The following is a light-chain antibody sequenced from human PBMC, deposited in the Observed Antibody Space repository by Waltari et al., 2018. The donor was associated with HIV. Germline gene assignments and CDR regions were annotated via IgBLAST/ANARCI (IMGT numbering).Light chain of an antibody. CDR1: NIGSKS. Sequence: SYVLTQPPSVSVAPGQTARITCGGNNIGSKSVHWYQQKPGQAPVLVVYDDSDRPSGIPGRVSGANAGNTATLTSSRGEAGDEADYYCQVWDSSSDHYGFGTGTKVTVL. V-gene: IGLV3-21*02. CDR3: QVWDSSSDHYG. CDR2: DDS. J-gene: IGLJ1*01.